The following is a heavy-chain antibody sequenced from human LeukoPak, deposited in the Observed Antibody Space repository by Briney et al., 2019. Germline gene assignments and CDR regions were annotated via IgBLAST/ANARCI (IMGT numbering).Heavy chain of an antibody. D-gene: IGHD6-19*01. V-gene: IGHV3-23*01. CDR1: GFTFSSYA. Sequence: GGSLRLSCAASGFTFSSYAMSWVRQAPGKGLEWVSAISGSGGSTYYADSVKGRFSISRDNSKNTLYVQMNSLRAEDTAVYYCAKEFVQQWLVLTPGQWGQGTLVTVSS. CDR3: AKEFVQQWLVLTPGQ. CDR2: ISGSGGST. J-gene: IGHJ4*02.